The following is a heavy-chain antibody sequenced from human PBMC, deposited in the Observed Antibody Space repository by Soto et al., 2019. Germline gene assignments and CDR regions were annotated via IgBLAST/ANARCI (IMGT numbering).Heavy chain of an antibody. CDR1: VFNFSDYY. CDR2: ISSRGNTV. Sequence: NPVGSLRLSCASSVFNFSDYYMTCIRHSPGKWLEWVSFISSRGNTVYYAKSVKGRFTMSRDNAENSLYLQMNSLRAEDTAVYYCARERFRYGHDYGMEVWGQGTTVNLS. CDR3: ARERFRYGHDYGMEV. J-gene: IGHJ6*01. D-gene: IGHD5-18*01. V-gene: IGHV3-11*01.